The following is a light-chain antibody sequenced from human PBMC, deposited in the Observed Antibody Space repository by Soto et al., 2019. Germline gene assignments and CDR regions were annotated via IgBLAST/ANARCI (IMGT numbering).Light chain of an antibody. J-gene: IGKJ4*01. V-gene: IGKV3-11*01. Sequence: ETVLTQSPATLSLSPGQRVTLSCRASQIVGSYLAWYQQKPGQAPRLLIYDASNRATGIPARFSGSGSGTDFTLTLTSLEPEDFAFYFCQQRTDWPLTFGGGTKLE. CDR1: QIVGSY. CDR2: DAS. CDR3: QQRTDWPLT.